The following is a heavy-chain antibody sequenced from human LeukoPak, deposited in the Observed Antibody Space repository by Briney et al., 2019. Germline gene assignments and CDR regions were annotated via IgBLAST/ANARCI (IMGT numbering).Heavy chain of an antibody. CDR2: IYSSGGST. D-gene: IGHD3-16*01. Sequence: GGSLRLSCAASGFTFSNYYMSWVRQAPGKGLEWVSAIYSSGGSTYYADSVKGRFTISRDNSKNTLYLQMNSLRAEDTAVYYCARERGRQVMSPYFDYWGQGTLVTVSS. CDR1: GFTFSNYY. J-gene: IGHJ4*02. V-gene: IGHV3-23*01. CDR3: ARERGRQVMSPYFDY.